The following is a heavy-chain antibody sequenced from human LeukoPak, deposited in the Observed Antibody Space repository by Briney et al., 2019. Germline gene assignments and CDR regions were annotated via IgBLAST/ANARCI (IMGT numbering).Heavy chain of an antibody. D-gene: IGHD4-17*01. J-gene: IGHJ4*02. CDR3: ARHHDYGDYGCFDY. Sequence: GESLKISCKGSGYSFTSYWIGWVRQMPGKGLEWMGIIYPGDSDTRYSPSFQGQVTISADKSIRAAYLQWSSLKASDTAIYYCARHHDYGDYGCFDYWGQGTLVTVSS. V-gene: IGHV5-51*01. CDR1: GYSFTSYW. CDR2: IYPGDSDT.